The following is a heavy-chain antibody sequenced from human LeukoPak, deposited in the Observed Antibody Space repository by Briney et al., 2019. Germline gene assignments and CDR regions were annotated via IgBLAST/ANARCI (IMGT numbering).Heavy chain of an antibody. V-gene: IGHV3-48*04. CDR3: AKELAAGGPQDY. J-gene: IGHJ4*02. Sequence: GGSLRLSCAASGFSFSIYSLNWVRQAPGKGLEWVSYISHTGSTMSYADSVKGRFTISRDNAKNSLYLQINSLRAEDTAMYYCAKELAAGGPQDYWGQGTLVTVSS. CDR2: ISHTGSTM. D-gene: IGHD6-13*01. CDR1: GFSFSIYS.